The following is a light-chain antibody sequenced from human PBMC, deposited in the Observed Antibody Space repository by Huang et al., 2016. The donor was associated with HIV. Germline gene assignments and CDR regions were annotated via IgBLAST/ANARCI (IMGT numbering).Light chain of an antibody. J-gene: IGKJ3*01. Sequence: DIQMTQSPSSLSASVGDRVTITCQASQDISNYLNWYQQKPGKAPKLLFYDASNLETGVPSRFSGSGSGTDFTFTISSLQPEDIATYYCQQNDNLLTFGPGTKVDIK. CDR2: DAS. CDR1: QDISNY. V-gene: IGKV1-33*01. CDR3: QQNDNLLT.